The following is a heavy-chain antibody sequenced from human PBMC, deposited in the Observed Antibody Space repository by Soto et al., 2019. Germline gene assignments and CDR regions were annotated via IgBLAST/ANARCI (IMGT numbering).Heavy chain of an antibody. J-gene: IGHJ4*02. CDR3: ARDKSPYSSGWHNRHFDY. D-gene: IGHD6-19*01. CDR1: GFTFSTYA. CDR2: ISYDGSNK. Sequence: QVQLVESGGGVVQPGRSLRLSCAASGFTFSTYAMHWVRQAPGKGLEWVAVISYDGSNKYYADSVKGRFTISRDNSKNTXXLQMNSLRAEDTAVHYCARDKSPYSSGWHNRHFDYWGQGTLVTVSS. V-gene: IGHV3-30-3*01.